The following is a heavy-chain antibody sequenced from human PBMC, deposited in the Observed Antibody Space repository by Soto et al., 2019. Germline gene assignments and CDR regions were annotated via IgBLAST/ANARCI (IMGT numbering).Heavy chain of an antibody. J-gene: IGHJ5*02. Sequence: SETLSLTCAVYGGSVNGYYWNWIRQPPGKGLEWIGEINHTGGTHYNPSLKGRVTMSVDTSKNQFSLRLSSVTAADTAIYYCATRITVFGLLIPPFDPWGQGTQVTVSS. CDR1: GGSVNGYY. D-gene: IGHD3-3*01. V-gene: IGHV4-34*01. CDR3: ATRITVFGLLIPPFDP. CDR2: INHTGGT.